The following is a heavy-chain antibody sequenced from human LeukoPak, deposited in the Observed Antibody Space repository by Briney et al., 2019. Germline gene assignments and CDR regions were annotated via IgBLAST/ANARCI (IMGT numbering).Heavy chain of an antibody. V-gene: IGHV4-31*03. J-gene: IGHJ6*04. Sequence: PSETLSLTCTVSGGSISSGGYYWSWIRQHPGKGLEWIGYIYYSGSTYYNPSLKGRVTISVDTSKNQFSLKLSSVTAADTAVYYCARGAGGWGSGSFYYYYYGMDVWGKGTTVTVSS. CDR1: GGSISSGGYY. CDR3: ARGAGGWGSGSFYYYYYGMDV. D-gene: IGHD3-10*01. CDR2: IYYSGST.